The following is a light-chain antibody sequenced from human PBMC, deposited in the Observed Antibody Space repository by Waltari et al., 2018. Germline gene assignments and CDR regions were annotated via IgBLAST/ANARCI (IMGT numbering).Light chain of an antibody. CDR3: SSYTSSSTSVV. CDR1: SSDVGGYNS. CDR2: EAS. Sequence: QSALTQPPSASGSPGQSVTISCTGTSSDVGGYNSVSWYQQHPGKAPKLMIYEASNRPSGVSNRFSGSKSGNTASLTISGLQAEDEADYYCSSYTSSSTSVVFGGGTKLTVL. J-gene: IGLJ2*01. V-gene: IGLV2-14*01.